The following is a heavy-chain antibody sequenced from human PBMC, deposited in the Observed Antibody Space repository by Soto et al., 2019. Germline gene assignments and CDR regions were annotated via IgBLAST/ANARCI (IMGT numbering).Heavy chain of an antibody. CDR2: INPKSGGT. CDR3: ARDLAKGGGSAGFDY. CDR1: GYTFTVYY. Sequence: ASVKVSCKASGYTFTVYYMHRVRQAPGQGLEWMGWINPKSGGTMYPQKFQGRVTMTWDTSISTAYMALTRLRSVDTAVYYCARDLAKGGGSAGFDYWGQGTLVTVSS. J-gene: IGHJ4*02. V-gene: IGHV1-2*02. D-gene: IGHD1-26*01.